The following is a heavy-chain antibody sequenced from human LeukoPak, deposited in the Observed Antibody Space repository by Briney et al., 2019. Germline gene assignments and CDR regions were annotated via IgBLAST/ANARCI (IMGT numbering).Heavy chain of an antibody. J-gene: IGHJ1*01. V-gene: IGHV3-74*01. CDR3: ARDRGGRYMYLQH. CDR1: GVTFSNYW. Sequence: LAGGSLRLSCAASGVTFSNYWMHWVRQAPGKGLVWISRINSDGINTSYADSVKGRFTISRDNAKNSLFLQMNSLRAEDTALYYCARDRGGRYMYLQHWGQGTLVIVSS. CDR2: INSDGINT. D-gene: IGHD1-26*01.